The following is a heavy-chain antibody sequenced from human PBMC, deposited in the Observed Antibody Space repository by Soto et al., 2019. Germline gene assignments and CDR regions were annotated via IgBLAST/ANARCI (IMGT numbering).Heavy chain of an antibody. CDR2: IKSKVSGGTA. CDR3: TTGSVFGIVTGSEDY. J-gene: IGHJ4*02. CDR1: GFTFINAW. D-gene: IGHD3-9*01. V-gene: IGHV3-15*01. Sequence: EVQLVQSGGGLVQPGESLRLSCAASGFTFINAWMSWVRQAPGKGLEWVGRIKSKVSGGTAEYGTPVKGRFTILRDDSRSTLHLQLNSLKAEDTAVYYCTTGSVFGIVTGSEDYWGQGTLVTVSS.